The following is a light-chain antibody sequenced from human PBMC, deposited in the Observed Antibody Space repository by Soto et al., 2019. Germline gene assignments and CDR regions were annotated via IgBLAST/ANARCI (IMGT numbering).Light chain of an antibody. Sequence: QSALTQPPSVSGSPGQSVTISCTGTSSDVGSYNRVSWYQQPPGTAPKLMIYEVSNRPSGVPDRFSGSKSGNTASLTISGLQAEDEVDYYCSLYTSSSTWVFGGGTKLTVL. V-gene: IGLV2-18*01. J-gene: IGLJ3*02. CDR2: EVS. CDR3: SLYTSSSTWV. CDR1: SSDVGSYNR.